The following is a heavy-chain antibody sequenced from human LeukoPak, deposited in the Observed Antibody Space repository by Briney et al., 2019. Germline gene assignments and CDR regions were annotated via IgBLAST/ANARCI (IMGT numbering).Heavy chain of an antibody. CDR1: GFTFSSYA. D-gene: IGHD6-13*01. Sequence: GGSLRLSCAASGFTFSSYAMIWVRQAPGKGLEWVSGISGSGGSTYQADSVKGRFTISRDNSKNTLYLQMSSLRAEDTAVYYCAKAISSWYYYGMNVWGKGTTVTVSS. CDR3: AKAISSWYYYGMNV. V-gene: IGHV3-23*01. J-gene: IGHJ6*04. CDR2: ISGSGGST.